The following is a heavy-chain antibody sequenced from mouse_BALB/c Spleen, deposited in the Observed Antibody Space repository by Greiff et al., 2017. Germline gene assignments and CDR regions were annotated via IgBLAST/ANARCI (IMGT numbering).Heavy chain of an antibody. V-gene: IGHV1S127*01. D-gene: IGHD1-2*01. CDR3: ASGLRLHFDY. CDR2: IDPSDNET. Sequence: VQLQQSGPQLVRPGASVKISCKASGYSFTSYWMHWVKQRPGQGLEWIGMIDPSDNETRLNQKFKDKATLTVDKSSSTAYMQLSSPTSEDSAVYYCASGLRLHFDYWGQGTTLTVSS. J-gene: IGHJ2*01. CDR1: GYSFTSYW.